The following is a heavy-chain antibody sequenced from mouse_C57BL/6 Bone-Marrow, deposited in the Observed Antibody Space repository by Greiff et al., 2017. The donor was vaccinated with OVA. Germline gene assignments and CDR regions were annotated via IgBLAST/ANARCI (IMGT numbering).Heavy chain of an antibody. V-gene: IGHV1-54*01. Sequence: VQLQQSGAELVRPGTSVKVSCKASGYAFTNYLIEWVKQRPGQGLEWIGVINPGSGGTNYNEKFKGKATLTADKSSSTAYMQLSSLTSEDSAVYFCASGGYSYAMDYWGQGTSVTVSS. D-gene: IGHD1-1*02. J-gene: IGHJ4*01. CDR3: ASGGYSYAMDY. CDR1: GYAFTNYL. CDR2: INPGSGGT.